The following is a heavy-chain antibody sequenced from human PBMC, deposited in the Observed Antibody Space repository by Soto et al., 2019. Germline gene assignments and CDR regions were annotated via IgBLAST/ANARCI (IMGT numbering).Heavy chain of an antibody. D-gene: IGHD6-13*01. CDR2: IWYDGSNK. J-gene: IGHJ4*02. Sequence: GGSLRLSCAASGFTFSSYGMHWVRQAPGKGLEWVAVIWYDGSNKYYADSVKGRFTISRDNSKNTLYLQMNSLRAEDTAVYYCAREYSSSWWKHFDYWGQGTLVTVSS. CDR3: AREYSSSWWKHFDY. V-gene: IGHV3-33*01. CDR1: GFTFSSYG.